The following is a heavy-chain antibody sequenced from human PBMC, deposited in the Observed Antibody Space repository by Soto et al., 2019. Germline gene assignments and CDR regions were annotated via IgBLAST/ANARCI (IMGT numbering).Heavy chain of an antibody. D-gene: IGHD1-26*01. J-gene: IGHJ5*01. CDR2: ISASGDST. CDR1: GFTFSSYA. CDR3: ANCIDSDLPYNWFES. Sequence: PGGSLRLSCAASGFTFSSYAMSWVRQPPGKGLEWVSAISASGDSTYYADSVKGRFTISRDNSKNTLYLQMNSLRADDTAVYYCANCIDSDLPYNWFESWGQGTLVTVSS. V-gene: IGHV3-23*01.